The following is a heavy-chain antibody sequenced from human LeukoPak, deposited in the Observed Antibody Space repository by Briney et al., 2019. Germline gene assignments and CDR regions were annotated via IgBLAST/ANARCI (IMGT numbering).Heavy chain of an antibody. V-gene: IGHV4-61*02. CDR3: ARGYYGSGSYHDAFDI. J-gene: IGHJ3*02. CDR2: IYNSGST. CDR1: GGSISSGSFY. Sequence: SETLSLTCTVSGGSISSGSFYWSWIRQPAGKGLEWIGRIYNSGSTNYNPSLKSRVTISVDTSKNQFSLKLSSVTAADTAVYYCARGYYGSGSYHDAFDIWGQGTMVTVSS. D-gene: IGHD3-10*01.